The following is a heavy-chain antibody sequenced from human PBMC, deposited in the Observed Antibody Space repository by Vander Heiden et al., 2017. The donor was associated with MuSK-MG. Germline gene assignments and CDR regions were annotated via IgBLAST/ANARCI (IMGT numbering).Heavy chain of an antibody. J-gene: IGHJ4*02. Sequence: QVQLQQWGAGLLKPSETLSLPCAVYGGSFSGYYWSWIRQPPGKGLEWIGEINHSGSTNYNPSLKSRVTISVDTSKNQFSLKLSSVTAADTAVYYCARENYDILTGYYYHDYWGQGTLVTVSS. CDR3: ARENYDILTGYYYHDY. D-gene: IGHD3-9*01. CDR2: INHSGST. V-gene: IGHV4-34*01. CDR1: GGSFSGYY.